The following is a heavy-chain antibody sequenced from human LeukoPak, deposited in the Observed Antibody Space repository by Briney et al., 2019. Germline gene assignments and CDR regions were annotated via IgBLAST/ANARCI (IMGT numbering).Heavy chain of an antibody. CDR2: ISSSSSTI. V-gene: IGHV3-48*01. CDR3: ARGGYYYDSSGYALDY. Sequence: QPGGSLRLSCAASGFTFSSYSMNWVRQAPGKGLEWVSYISSSSSTIYYADSVKGRFTISRDNAKNSLYLQMNSLRAEDTALYYCARGGYYYDSSGYALDYWGQGTLVTVSS. J-gene: IGHJ4*02. CDR1: GFTFSSYS. D-gene: IGHD3-22*01.